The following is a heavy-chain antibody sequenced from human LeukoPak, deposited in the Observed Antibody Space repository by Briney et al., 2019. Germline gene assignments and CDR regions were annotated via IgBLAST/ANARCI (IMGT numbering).Heavy chain of an antibody. CDR2: ISGSGGST. D-gene: IGHD1-26*01. CDR1: GFTFSSYA. V-gene: IGHV3-23*01. CDR3: AKDQVGVHYN. J-gene: IGHJ4*02. Sequence: GGSLRLSCAASGFTFSSYAMSWVRQAPGKGLEWVSAISGSGGSTYYADSVKGRFTISRDNSQNTLYLQMNSPRAEDTAVYYCAKDQVGVHYNWGQGTLVTVSS.